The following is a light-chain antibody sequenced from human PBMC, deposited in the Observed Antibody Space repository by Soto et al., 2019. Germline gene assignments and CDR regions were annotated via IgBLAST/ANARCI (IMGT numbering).Light chain of an antibody. CDR3: SSYSSSGTLHV. CDR1: SSDVGDYDY. Sequence: QSVLTQPASVSGSPGQSITISCTGSSSDVGDYDYVAWYQQHPDKAPKLMIFDVSSRPSGVSNRFSGSKSGSTASLTISGLQAEDEADYFCSSYSSSGTLHVFGNGTKLTVL. CDR2: DVS. J-gene: IGLJ1*01. V-gene: IGLV2-14*03.